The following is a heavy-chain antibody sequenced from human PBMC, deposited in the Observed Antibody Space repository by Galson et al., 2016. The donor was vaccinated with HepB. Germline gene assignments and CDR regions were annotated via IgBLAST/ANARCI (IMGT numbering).Heavy chain of an antibody. D-gene: IGHD2-2*01. V-gene: IGHV3-23*01. CDR1: GFSISSHY. Sequence: SLRLSCAASGFSISSHYMSWVRQAPGKGLEWVSGISGSGGSTFYADSVKGRFTISRDNSKNTLYLQMNSLRAEDTAVYYCAGGDHCSSTSCYERDYYYYGMDVWGQGTTVTVSS. CDR2: ISGSGGST. J-gene: IGHJ6*02. CDR3: AGGDHCSSTSCYERDYYYYGMDV.